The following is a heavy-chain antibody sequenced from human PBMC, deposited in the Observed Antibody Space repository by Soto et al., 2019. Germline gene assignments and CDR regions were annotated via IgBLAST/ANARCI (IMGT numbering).Heavy chain of an antibody. CDR1: GFTFSSYA. V-gene: IGHV3-23*01. Sequence: PGGSLRLSCAASGFTFSSYAMSWVRQAPGKGLEWVSAISGSGGSTYYADSVKGRFTISRDNSKNTLYLQMNSLRAEDTAVYYCANNLPVVPAAIKFYYFDYWGQGTLVTVSS. D-gene: IGHD2-2*01. CDR2: ISGSGGST. J-gene: IGHJ4*02. CDR3: ANNLPVVPAAIKFYYFDY.